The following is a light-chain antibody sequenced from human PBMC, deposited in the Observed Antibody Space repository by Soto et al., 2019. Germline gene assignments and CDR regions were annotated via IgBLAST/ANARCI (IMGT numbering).Light chain of an antibody. J-gene: IGKJ1*01. CDR1: QSVSSK. Sequence: EIVMPQSPATLSVSPGERATLSCRASQSVSSKLAWYQQKPGQAPRLLIYGASTRATGIPARFSGSGTGTEFTLTISSLQSEDFAVYYCQQYSNWPPWTFGQGTKVEIK. CDR3: QQYSNWPPWT. CDR2: GAS. V-gene: IGKV3-15*01.